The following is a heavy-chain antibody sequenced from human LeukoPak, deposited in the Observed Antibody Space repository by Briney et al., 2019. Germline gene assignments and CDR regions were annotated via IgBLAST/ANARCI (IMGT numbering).Heavy chain of an antibody. V-gene: IGHV1-8*01. CDR3: ARGPTVLRYFDWLFDY. Sequence: ASVEVSCKASGYTFTSYDINWVRQATGQGLEWMGWMNPNSGNTGYAQKFQGRVTMTRNTSISTAYMELSSLRSEDTAVYYCARGPTVLRYFDWLFDYWGQGTLVTVSS. D-gene: IGHD3-9*01. J-gene: IGHJ4*02. CDR1: GYTFTSYD. CDR2: MNPNSGNT.